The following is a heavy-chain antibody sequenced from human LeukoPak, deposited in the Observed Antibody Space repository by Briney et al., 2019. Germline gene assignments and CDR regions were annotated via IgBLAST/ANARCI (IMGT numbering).Heavy chain of an antibody. V-gene: IGHV1-18*01. J-gene: IGHJ4*02. CDR3: ARERAHGGPFDY. CDR1: GYTFTSYG. Sequence: GASVKVSCKASGYTFTSYGISWVRQAPGQGLEWMGWISAYNGNTNYAQKLQGRVTITADESTSTAYMELSSLRSEDTAVYYCARERAHGGPFDYWGQGTLVTVSS. D-gene: IGHD4-23*01. CDR2: ISAYNGNT.